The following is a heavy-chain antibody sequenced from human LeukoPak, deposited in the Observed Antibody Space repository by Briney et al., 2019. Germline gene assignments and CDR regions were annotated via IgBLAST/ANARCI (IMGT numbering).Heavy chain of an antibody. D-gene: IGHD6-19*01. CDR1: GFTFSSYS. CDR2: ISSSSSYI. Sequence: GGSLRLSCAASGFTFSSYSMNWVRQAPGKGLEWVSSISSSSSYIYYADSVKGRFTISRDNAKNSLYLQMNSLRAEDTAVYYCARGQGVAGTYGPTTYFDYWGQGTLVTVSS. J-gene: IGHJ4*02. CDR3: ARGQGVAGTYGPTTYFDY. V-gene: IGHV3-21*01.